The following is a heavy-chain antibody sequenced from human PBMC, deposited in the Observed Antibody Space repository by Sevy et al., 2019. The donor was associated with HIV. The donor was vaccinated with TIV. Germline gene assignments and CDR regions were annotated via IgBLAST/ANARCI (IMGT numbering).Heavy chain of an antibody. Sequence: GGSLRLSCVASGFTFSTYSMTWVRQAPGKGLEWISYITGSSSTISYADSVKGRFTISRDNAKNSLYLQMNSLRAEDSAVYFCARVQGGWWFDPWGQGTLVTVSS. V-gene: IGHV3-48*01. D-gene: IGHD6-19*01. CDR2: ITGSSSTI. J-gene: IGHJ5*02. CDR1: GFTFSTYS. CDR3: ARVQGGWWFDP.